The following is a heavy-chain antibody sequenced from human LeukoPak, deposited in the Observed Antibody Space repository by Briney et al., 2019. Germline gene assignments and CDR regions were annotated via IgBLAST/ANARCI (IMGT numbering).Heavy chain of an antibody. Sequence: SGTLSLTCAVYGGSFSGYYWSWIRQPPGKGLEWIGEINHSGSTNYNPSLKSRVTISVDTSKNQFSLKLSSVTAADTAVYYCAREPRRDGYKDYWGQGTLVTVSP. J-gene: IGHJ4*02. CDR2: INHSGST. CDR3: AREPRRDGYKDY. D-gene: IGHD5-24*01. CDR1: GGSFSGYY. V-gene: IGHV4-34*01.